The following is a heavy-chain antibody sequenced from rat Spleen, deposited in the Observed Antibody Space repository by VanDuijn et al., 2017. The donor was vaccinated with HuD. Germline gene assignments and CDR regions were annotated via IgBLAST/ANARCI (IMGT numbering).Heavy chain of an antibody. V-gene: IGHV5-22*01. Sequence: EVQLVESGGGSVQPGRSMKLSCAASGINFSNYYMAWVRQAPTKGLEWVASISFEGSNSYYGDSVKGRFTISRDNAKSTLYLQMNSLRSEDTATYCCARQIGYTTVCDYWGQGVMVTVSS. CDR1: GINFSNYY. J-gene: IGHJ2*01. CDR2: ISFEGSNS. CDR3: ARQIGYTTVCDY. D-gene: IGHD1-6*01.